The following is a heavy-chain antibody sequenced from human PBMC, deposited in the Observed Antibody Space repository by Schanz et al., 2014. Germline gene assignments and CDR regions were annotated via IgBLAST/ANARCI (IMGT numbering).Heavy chain of an antibody. D-gene: IGHD3-10*01. CDR1: GYSFTDYA. J-gene: IGHJ6*02. V-gene: IGHV1-18*01. Sequence: QVQLVQSGVEVKRPGASVRVSCKASGYSFTDYAIHWVRQAPGQGLEWMGWISGYNGDTNYAPKFQDRVTMTTDTYTSTAYMDLRNRISDDAAVDYCVRDAGWAFGDYRGMDVWGQGTSVTVSS. CDR3: VRDAGWAFGDYRGMDV. CDR2: ISGYNGDT.